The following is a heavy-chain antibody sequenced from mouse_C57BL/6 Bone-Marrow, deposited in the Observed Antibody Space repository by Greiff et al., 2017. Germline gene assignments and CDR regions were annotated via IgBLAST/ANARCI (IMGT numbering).Heavy chain of an antibody. Sequence: QVQLQQPGAELVMPGASVKLSCKASGYTFTSYWMHWVKQRPGQGLEWIGEIDPSDSYTNYNQKFKGKSTLTADKSSSTAYIQLSSLTSEDSAVYYCARDVSSGYYAMDYWGQGTSVTVSS. CDR1: GYTFTSYW. CDR2: IDPSDSYT. CDR3: ARDVSSGYYAMDY. J-gene: IGHJ4*01. D-gene: IGHD3-2*02. V-gene: IGHV1-69*01.